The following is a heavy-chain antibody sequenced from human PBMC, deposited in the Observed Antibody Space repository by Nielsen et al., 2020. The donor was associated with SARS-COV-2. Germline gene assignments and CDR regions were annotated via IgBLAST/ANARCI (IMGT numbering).Heavy chain of an antibody. Sequence: GESLKISCAASGFTFSDYYMSWIRQAPGKGLEWVSYISSSSSTIYYADSVKGRFTISRDNAKNSLYLQMNSLRDEDTAVYYCAIQFGTAFDSWGQGTLVTVSS. CDR2: ISSSSSTI. D-gene: IGHD1-7*01. CDR1: GFTFSDYY. CDR3: AIQFGTAFDS. V-gene: IGHV3-11*04. J-gene: IGHJ5*01.